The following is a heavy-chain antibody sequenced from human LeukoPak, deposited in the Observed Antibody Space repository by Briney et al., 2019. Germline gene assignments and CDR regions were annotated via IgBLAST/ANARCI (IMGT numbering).Heavy chain of an antibody. CDR2: ISGSGGST. D-gene: IGHD6-13*01. J-gene: IGHJ5*02. Sequence: GGSLRLSCAASGFTFSSYAMSWVRQAPGKGLEWVSAISGSGGSTYYADSVKGRFTISKDNSKNTLYLQMNSLRAEDTAVYYCTKGKQQLVRNWFDPWGQGTLVTVSS. CDR3: TKGKQQLVRNWFDP. V-gene: IGHV3-23*01. CDR1: GFTFSSYA.